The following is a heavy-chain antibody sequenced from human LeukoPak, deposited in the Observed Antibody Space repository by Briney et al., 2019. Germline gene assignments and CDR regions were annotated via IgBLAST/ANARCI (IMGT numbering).Heavy chain of an antibody. J-gene: IGHJ3*02. D-gene: IGHD1-26*01. CDR2: IYPADSDS. CDR3: LVGATKAAFDI. V-gene: IGHV5-51*01. Sequence: ESLQISCKISRYSFTDYWIGWVRQMPGKGLEWMGVIYPADSDSKYSPSFQGQVTISADKSISTAYLQWSSLKASDTAMYYCLVGATKAAFDIWGQGTMVTVSS. CDR1: RYSFTDYW.